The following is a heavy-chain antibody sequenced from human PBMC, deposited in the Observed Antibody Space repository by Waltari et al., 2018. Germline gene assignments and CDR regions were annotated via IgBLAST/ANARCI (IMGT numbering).Heavy chain of an antibody. V-gene: IGHV3-9*01. CDR1: GFTFDDYA. J-gene: IGHJ4*02. Sequence: EVQLVESGGGLVQPGRSPRLSCAASGFTFDDYAMHWVRQAPGKGLEWVSGISWNSGSIGYADSVKGRFTISRDNSKNTLYLQMNSLRAEDTAVYYCARGRGTGSTIDYWGQGTLVTVSS. D-gene: IGHD7-27*01. CDR2: ISWNSGSI. CDR3: ARGRGTGSTIDY.